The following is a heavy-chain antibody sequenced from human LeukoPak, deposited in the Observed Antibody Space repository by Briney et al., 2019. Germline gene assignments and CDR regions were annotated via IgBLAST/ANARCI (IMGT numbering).Heavy chain of an antibody. CDR2: ISAYNGNT. CDR3: VGGITIFGVG. Sequence: EASVKVSCKASGYTFTSYGISWVRQAPGQGLEWMGWISAYNGNTNYAQKFQGRVTITADESTSTAYMELSSLRSEDTAVYYCVGGITIFGVGWGQGTLVIVSS. CDR1: GYTFTSYG. D-gene: IGHD3-3*01. J-gene: IGHJ4*02. V-gene: IGHV1-18*01.